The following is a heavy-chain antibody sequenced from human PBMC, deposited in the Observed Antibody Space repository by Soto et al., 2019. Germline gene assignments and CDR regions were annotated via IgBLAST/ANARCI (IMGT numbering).Heavy chain of an antibody. Sequence: SGGSLRLSCAASGFTFSSYSMNWVRQAPGKGLEWVSSISSSSSYIYYADSVKGRFTISRDNAKNSLYLQMNSLRAEDTAVYYCARAVSKAKYCSSTSCPYYYYYMDVWGKGTTVTVSS. CDR3: ARAVSKAKYCSSTSCPYYYYYMDV. D-gene: IGHD2-2*01. CDR2: ISSSSSYI. CDR1: GFTFSSYS. J-gene: IGHJ6*03. V-gene: IGHV3-21*01.